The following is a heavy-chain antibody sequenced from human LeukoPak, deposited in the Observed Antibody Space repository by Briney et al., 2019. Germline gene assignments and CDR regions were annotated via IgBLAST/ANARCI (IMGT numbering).Heavy chain of an antibody. J-gene: IGHJ4*02. Sequence: SVKVSCKASGYTFTGYYMHWVRQAPGQGLEWMGWINPNSGGTNYAQKFQGRVTMTRDTSISTAYMELSRLRSDDTAVYYCARDTFGDYGSDYFDYWGQGTLVTVSS. V-gene: IGHV1-2*02. D-gene: IGHD4-17*01. CDR3: ARDTFGDYGSDYFDY. CDR2: INPNSGGT. CDR1: GYTFTGYY.